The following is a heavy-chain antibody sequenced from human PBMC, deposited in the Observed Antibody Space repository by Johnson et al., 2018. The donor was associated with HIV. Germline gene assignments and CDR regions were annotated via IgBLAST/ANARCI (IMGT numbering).Heavy chain of an antibody. CDR1: GFTFSNYA. Sequence: QVQLVESGGGVVQPGRSLRLSCAASGFTFSNYAMHWVRQAPGKGLEWVAVIWYDGSNNYYADSVKGRFTISKDNSKNTLYLQMNSLRAEDTAVYYCAKGGSAVAVAFDIWGQGTMVTVSS. CDR3: AKGGSAVAVAFDI. D-gene: IGHD6-19*01. CDR2: IWYDGSNN. J-gene: IGHJ3*02. V-gene: IGHV3-33*06.